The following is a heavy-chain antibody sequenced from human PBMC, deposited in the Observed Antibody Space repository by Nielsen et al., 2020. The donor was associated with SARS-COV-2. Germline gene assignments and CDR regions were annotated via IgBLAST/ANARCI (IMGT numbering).Heavy chain of an antibody. Sequence: SETLSLTCTVSGGSISSGDYYWNWVRQPPGKGLEWIGHIYYSGSTYYNPSLKSRVTISEDTSKNQFSLNLSSVTAADTAVYYCARTTVTTAFDYWGQGPRSPSPQ. CDR2: IYYSGST. D-gene: IGHD4-17*01. CDR3: ARTTVTTAFDY. J-gene: IGHJ4*02. CDR1: GGSISSGDYY. V-gene: IGHV4-30-4*01.